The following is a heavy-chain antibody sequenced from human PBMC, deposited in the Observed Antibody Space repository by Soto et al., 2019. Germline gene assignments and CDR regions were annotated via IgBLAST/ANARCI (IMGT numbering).Heavy chain of an antibody. CDR1: GFTFSSYG. Sequence: QVQLVESGGGVVQPGRSLRLSCAASGFTFSSYGMHWVRQAPGKGLEWVAVIWYDGSNKYYADSVKGRFTISRDNSKNTLYLQMNSLRADDTAVYYCARNPGKGGYYYYSGMDVWGQGTTVTVSS. CDR2: IWYDGSNK. J-gene: IGHJ6*02. D-gene: IGHD6-13*01. V-gene: IGHV3-33*01. CDR3: ARNPGKGGYYYYSGMDV.